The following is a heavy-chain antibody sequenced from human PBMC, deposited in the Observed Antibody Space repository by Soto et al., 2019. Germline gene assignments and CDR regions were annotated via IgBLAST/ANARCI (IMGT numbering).Heavy chain of an antibody. CDR2: IYYSGST. CDR3: ARDRYLFDP. V-gene: IGHV4-59*01. CDR1: GGSISSYY. J-gene: IGHJ5*02. Sequence: SETLSLTCTVSGGSISSYYWSWIRQPPGKGLEWIGYIYYSGSTNYNPSLKSRVTISVDTSKNQFSLRLSSVTAADTAVYYCARDRYLFDPWGQGTLVTVSS. D-gene: IGHD1-20*01.